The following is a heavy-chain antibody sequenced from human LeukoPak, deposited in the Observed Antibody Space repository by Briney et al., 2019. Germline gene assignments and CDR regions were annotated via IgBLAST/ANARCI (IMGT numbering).Heavy chain of an antibody. CDR3: AKNYDSSGPPYFDI. V-gene: IGHV1-2*02. CDR1: GYTFTGYY. J-gene: IGHJ6*04. CDR2: INPNSGGT. D-gene: IGHD3-22*01. Sequence: ASVKVSCKASGYTFTGYYMHWVRQAPGQGLDWVGWINPNSGGTHYAQKFQGRVTMTRDTSINTAYMELTSLRSEDTAVYYCAKNYDSSGPPYFDIWGKGTTVTVSS.